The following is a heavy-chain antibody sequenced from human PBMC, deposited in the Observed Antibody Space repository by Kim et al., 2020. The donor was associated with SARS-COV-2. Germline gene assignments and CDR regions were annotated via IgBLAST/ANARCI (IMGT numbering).Heavy chain of an antibody. Sequence: GNAQKIQGRFTMTRNTSISTAYMGLSSLRSEDTAVYYCARADILTGNGMDVWGQGTTVTVSS. V-gene: IGHV1-8*01. CDR3: ARADILTGNGMDV. D-gene: IGHD3-9*01. J-gene: IGHJ6*02.